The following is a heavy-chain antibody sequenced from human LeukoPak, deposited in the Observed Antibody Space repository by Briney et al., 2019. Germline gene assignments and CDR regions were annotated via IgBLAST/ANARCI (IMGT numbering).Heavy chain of an antibody. CDR3: ASDHTYGYDYVWGSYRFLC. D-gene: IGHD3-16*02. J-gene: IGHJ4*02. V-gene: IGHV4-39*07. CDR1: GGSISSSSYY. Sequence: PSETLSLTCTVSGGSISSSSYYWGWIRQPPGKGLEWIGSIYYSGSTYYNPSLKSRVTISVDTSKNQFSLKLSSVTAADTAVYYCASDHTYGYDYVWGSYRFLCWGQGTLVTVSS. CDR2: IYYSGST.